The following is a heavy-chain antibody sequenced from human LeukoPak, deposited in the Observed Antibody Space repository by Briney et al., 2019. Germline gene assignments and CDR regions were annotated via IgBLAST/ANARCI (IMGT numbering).Heavy chain of an antibody. J-gene: IGHJ4*02. CDR3: ARAWTGYSYGDY. V-gene: IGHV3-15*01. Sequence: GGSLRLSCAASGFTFSNAWMSWVRQAPGKGLEWVGRIKSKTDGGTTDYAAPVKGRFTISRDDSKNTLYLQMNSLRAEDTAVYYCARAWTGYSYGDYWGQGTLVTVSS. D-gene: IGHD5-18*01. CDR1: GFTFSNAW. CDR2: IKSKTDGGTT.